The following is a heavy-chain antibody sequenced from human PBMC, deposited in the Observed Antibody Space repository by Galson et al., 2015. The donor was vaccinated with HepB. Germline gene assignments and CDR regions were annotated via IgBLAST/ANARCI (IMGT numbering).Heavy chain of an antibody. J-gene: IGHJ6*02. V-gene: IGHV3-21*01. D-gene: IGHD2-2*01. Sequence: SLRLSCAASGFTFSSYSMNWVRQAPGKGLEWVSSISSSSSYIYYADSVKGRFTISRDNAKNSLYLQMNSLRAEDTAVYYCAGYCSSTSCPPFYYYGMDVWGQGTTVTVSS. CDR1: GFTFSSYS. CDR2: ISSSSSYI. CDR3: AGYCSSTSCPPFYYYGMDV.